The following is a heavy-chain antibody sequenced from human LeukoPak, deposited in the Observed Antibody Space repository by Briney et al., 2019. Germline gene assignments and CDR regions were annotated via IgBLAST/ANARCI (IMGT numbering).Heavy chain of an antibody. CDR3: ARGVFYGDAAPTDY. Sequence: SETLSLTCTVSGGSISSYYWSWIRQPPGKGLEWIGYIYYSGSTNYNPSLKSRVTISVDTSKNQFSLKLSSVTAADTAVYYCARGVFYGDAAPTDYWGQGTLVTVSS. CDR2: IYYSGST. CDR1: GGSISSYY. D-gene: IGHD4-17*01. J-gene: IGHJ4*02. V-gene: IGHV4-59*12.